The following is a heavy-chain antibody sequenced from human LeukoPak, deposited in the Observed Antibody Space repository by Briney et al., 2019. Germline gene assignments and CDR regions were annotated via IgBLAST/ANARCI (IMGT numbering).Heavy chain of an antibody. V-gene: IGHV3-53*05. CDR2: IYSGGST. CDR3: ARKVRDRRYFDY. J-gene: IGHJ4*02. CDR1: GFIVRNYY. Sequence: TGGSLRLSCAASGFIVRNYYLSWVRQAPGKGLEWVSVIYSGGSTYYADSVEGRFTISRDNSKNTVSLQMGSLRAEDMAVYYCARKVRDRRYFDYWGQGTLVTVSS. D-gene: IGHD1-14*01.